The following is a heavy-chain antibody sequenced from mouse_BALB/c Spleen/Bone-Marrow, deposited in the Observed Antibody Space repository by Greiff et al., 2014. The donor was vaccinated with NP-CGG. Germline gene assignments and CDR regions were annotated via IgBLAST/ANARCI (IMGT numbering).Heavy chain of an antibody. CDR3: GRILILGYWYFDV. CDR2: IDPANGNT. V-gene: IGHV14-3*02. D-gene: IGHD3-3*01. J-gene: IGHJ1*01. Sequence: VQLQQSGAELVKPGASVKLSCTASGFNIKDTYMHWVKQRPEQGLEWIGRIDPANGNTKYDPKFQGKATITADTSSNTAYLQLSSLTSEDTAVYCCGRILILGYWYFDVWGAGTTVTVSS. CDR1: GFNIKDTY.